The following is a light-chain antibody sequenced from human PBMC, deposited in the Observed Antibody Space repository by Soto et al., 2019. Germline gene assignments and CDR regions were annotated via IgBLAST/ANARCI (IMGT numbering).Light chain of an antibody. CDR3: CSYAGSSTYV. CDR2: EVS. Sequence: QSALTQPASVSGSPGQSITISCTGTISDVGSYNLVPWYQQHPGKAPKLMIYEVSKRPSGISYRFSGSKSGNTASLTISGLQAEDEADYYCCSYAGSSTYVFGTGTKLTVL. CDR1: ISDVGSYNL. V-gene: IGLV2-23*02. J-gene: IGLJ1*01.